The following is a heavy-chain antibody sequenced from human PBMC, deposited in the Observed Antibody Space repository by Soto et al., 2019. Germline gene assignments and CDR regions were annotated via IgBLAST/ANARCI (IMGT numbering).Heavy chain of an antibody. CDR3: ATSGGGWYLY. V-gene: IGHV1-8*01. CDR1: GYTFSSYD. D-gene: IGHD6-19*01. CDR2: LNPNSGDT. Sequence: QVQLVQFGAEVKKPGASVKVSCKASGYTFSSYDINWVRQATGQGLEWMGWLNPNSGDTGYGQKLQGRVTLTRNTSINTAYIELRSLTSDDTAVYYCATSGGGWYLYWGQGTLVTVSS. J-gene: IGHJ4*02.